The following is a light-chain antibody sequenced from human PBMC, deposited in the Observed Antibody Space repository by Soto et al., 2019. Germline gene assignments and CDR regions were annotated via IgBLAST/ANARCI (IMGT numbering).Light chain of an antibody. CDR1: QGISND. CDR3: LQHHSYPWT. CDR2: AAS. V-gene: IGKV1-17*01. J-gene: IGKJ1*01. Sequence: DIRMTQSPSSLAASIADRRTITCRASQGISNDLGWYKQTQGLAPKXXSSAASTLQSGVPSRFRGSGSGTEFSLTISGLQTEDIETYYCLQHHSYPWTFGQGTKVDIK.